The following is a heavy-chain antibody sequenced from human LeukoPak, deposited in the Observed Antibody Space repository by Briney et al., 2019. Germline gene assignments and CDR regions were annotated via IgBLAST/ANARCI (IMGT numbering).Heavy chain of an antibody. CDR3: AKDTPDDISVAALYFGY. Sequence: PGGSLRLSCAASGFTFSSYAMSWVRQAPGKGLEWVSAISGSGGGTYYADSVKGRFTISRDNSKNTLYLQMTSLRAEDTAVYYCAKDTPDDISVAALYFGYWGQGTLVTVSS. V-gene: IGHV3-23*01. CDR1: GFTFSSYA. D-gene: IGHD6-19*01. CDR2: ISGSGGGT. J-gene: IGHJ4*02.